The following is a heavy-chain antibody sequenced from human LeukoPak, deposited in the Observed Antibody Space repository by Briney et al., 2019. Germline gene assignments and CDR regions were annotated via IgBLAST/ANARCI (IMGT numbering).Heavy chain of an antibody. CDR2: INHSGST. D-gene: IGHD6-19*01. Sequence: SETLSLTCAVYGGSFGGYYWSWIRQPPGRGQEWIGEINHSGSTNYNPSLKSRVTISVDTSKNQFSLKLSSVTAADTAVYYCARRLARGIAVAGRGRWFDPWGQGTLVTVSS. CDR1: GGSFGGYY. V-gene: IGHV4-34*01. J-gene: IGHJ5*02. CDR3: ARRLARGIAVAGRGRWFDP.